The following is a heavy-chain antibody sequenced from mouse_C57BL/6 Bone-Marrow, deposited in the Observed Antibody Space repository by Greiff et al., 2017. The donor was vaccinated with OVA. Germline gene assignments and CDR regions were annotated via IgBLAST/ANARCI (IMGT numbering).Heavy chain of an antibody. CDR3: ARNNYYGSSYAY. CDR1: GYTFTSYW. D-gene: IGHD1-1*01. CDR2: IDPSDSYT. V-gene: IGHV1-50*01. J-gene: IGHJ3*01. Sequence: VQLQQSGAELVKPGASVKLSCKASGYTFTSYWMQWVKQRPGQGLEWIGEIDPSDSYTNYNQKFKGKATLTVDTSSSTAYMQLSSLTSEDSAVYYCARNNYYGSSYAYWGQGTLVTVSA.